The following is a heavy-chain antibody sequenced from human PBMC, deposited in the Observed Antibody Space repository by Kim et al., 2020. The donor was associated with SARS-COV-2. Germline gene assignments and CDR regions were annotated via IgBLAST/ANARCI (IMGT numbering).Heavy chain of an antibody. V-gene: IGHV1-69*13. CDR3: ARGAFVVAAYHYYYGMDV. Sequence: SVKVSCKASGGTFSSYAISWVRQAPGQGLEWMGGIIPIFGTANYAQKFQGRVTITADESTSTAYMELSSLRSEDTAVYYCARGAFVVAAYHYYYGMDVWGQGTTVTVSS. D-gene: IGHD2-21*01. J-gene: IGHJ6*02. CDR1: GGTFSSYA. CDR2: IIPIFGTA.